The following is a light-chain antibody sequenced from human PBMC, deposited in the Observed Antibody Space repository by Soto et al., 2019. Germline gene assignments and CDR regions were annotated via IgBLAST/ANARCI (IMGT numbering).Light chain of an antibody. CDR2: EVS. CDR3: TSYTSSITHV. Sequence: QSALTQPASVSGSPGQSLTISCTGTSSDVGGYNYVSWYQQHPGKAPKLLIYEVSYRPSGVSNRFSGSKSGNAASLTISGLQAEDEADYYCTSYTSSITHVFGTGTKLTVL. CDR1: SSDVGGYNY. V-gene: IGLV2-14*01. J-gene: IGLJ1*01.